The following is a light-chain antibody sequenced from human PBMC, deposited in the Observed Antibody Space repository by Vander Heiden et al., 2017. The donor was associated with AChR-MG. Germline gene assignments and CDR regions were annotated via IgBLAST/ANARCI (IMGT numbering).Light chain of an antibody. Sequence: QSVLTQPPSASGTPGQRVTISCSGSRSNIGSNTVNWYQHLPGTAPKLLIYTNSQRPSGVPDRFSGSKSGTSASLAISGLQSEDEADYYCAAWDDSLNAVVFGGGTKLPVL. CDR1: RSNIGSNT. CDR2: TNS. V-gene: IGLV1-44*01. J-gene: IGLJ2*01. CDR3: AAWDDSLNAVV.